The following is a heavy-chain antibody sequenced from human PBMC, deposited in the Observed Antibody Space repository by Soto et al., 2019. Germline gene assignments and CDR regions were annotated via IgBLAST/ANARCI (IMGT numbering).Heavy chain of an antibody. CDR2: ISAYNGNT. J-gene: IGHJ4*02. D-gene: IGHD6-13*01. V-gene: IGHV1-18*01. CDR3: AIDGYSTNFAY. CDR1: GYTFTSYG. Sequence: QVQLVQSGAEVKKPGASVKVSCKASGYTFTSYGISWVRQAPGQGLEWMGWISAYNGNTNYAQKLQGRVTMTTATSTSTAYMELRSLISDDTPVYYCAIDGYSTNFAYWGQGTLVTVSS.